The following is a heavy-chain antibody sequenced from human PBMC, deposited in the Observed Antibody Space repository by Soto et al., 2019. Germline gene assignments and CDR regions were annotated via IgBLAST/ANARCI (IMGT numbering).Heavy chain of an antibody. CDR1: GFTFSSYA. CDR2: ISGSGGST. V-gene: IGHV3-23*01. Sequence: GGSLRLSCAASGFTFSSYAMSWVRQAPGKGLECVSAISGSGGSTYYADSVKGRFTISRDNSKNTLYLQMNSLRAEDTAVYYCAKVTPADSSNGVLDVWGQGTTVTVSS. CDR3: AKVTPADSSNGVLDV. D-gene: IGHD6-13*01. J-gene: IGHJ6*02.